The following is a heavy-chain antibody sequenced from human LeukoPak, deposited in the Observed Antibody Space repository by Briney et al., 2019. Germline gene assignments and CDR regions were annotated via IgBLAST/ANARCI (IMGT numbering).Heavy chain of an antibody. J-gene: IGHJ4*02. V-gene: IGHV5-51*01. Sequence: GESLKISCKGSGYNFASYWIGWMRQMPGKGLEWMGIIYPSDSDTRYSPSFQGQVTISVDKSISTAYLQWSSLKASDTAMYYCARRWAAPVTGSGFHFDYWGQGTLVTVSS. CDR1: GYNFASYW. CDR2: IYPSDSDT. D-gene: IGHD3-10*01. CDR3: ARRWAAPVTGSGFHFDY.